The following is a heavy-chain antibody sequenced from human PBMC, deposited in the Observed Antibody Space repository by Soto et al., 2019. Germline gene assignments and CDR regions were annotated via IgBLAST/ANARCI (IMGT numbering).Heavy chain of an antibody. CDR3: TTDDITMVRGVIITGAFDI. Sequence: GGSLRFSCAASGFTFSNAWMSWVRQAQGKGLEWVGRIKSKTDGGTTDYAAPVKGRFTISRDDSKNTLYLQMNSLKTEDTAVYYCTTDDITMVRGVIITGAFDIWGQGTMVTVSS. V-gene: IGHV3-15*01. D-gene: IGHD3-10*01. CDR2: IKSKTDGGTT. J-gene: IGHJ3*02. CDR1: GFTFSNAW.